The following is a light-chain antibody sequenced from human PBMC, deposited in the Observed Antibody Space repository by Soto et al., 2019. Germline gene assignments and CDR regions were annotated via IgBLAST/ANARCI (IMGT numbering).Light chain of an antibody. V-gene: IGKV3D-15*01. J-gene: IGKJ5*01. Sequence: EIVVTQSPATLSVSPGERATLSCRASQSVNSNLAWYQQKPGQAPRLLIYGASTRAPGIPDRFSGSGSGTIFTLTISRLQPEDFAVYYCQRYGRSPPITFGQGTRLEIK. CDR1: QSVNSN. CDR3: QRYGRSPPIT. CDR2: GAS.